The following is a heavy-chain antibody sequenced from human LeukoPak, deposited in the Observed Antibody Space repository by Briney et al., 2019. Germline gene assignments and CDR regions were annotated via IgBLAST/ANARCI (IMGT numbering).Heavy chain of an antibody. V-gene: IGHV1-46*01. J-gene: IGHJ4*02. CDR3: ATSETVGTTTGRRVLDY. CDR1: CYPFTTYY. CDR2: INPSSGST. D-gene: IGHD1-26*01. Sequence: APVKVSFQASCYPFTTYYMHWVRPAPGQGLEWMGIINPSSGSTGYAQKFQGRVTMTRDTSTSTVYMELSSLRSEDTAVYYCATSETVGTTTGRRVLDYWGQGTLVTVSS.